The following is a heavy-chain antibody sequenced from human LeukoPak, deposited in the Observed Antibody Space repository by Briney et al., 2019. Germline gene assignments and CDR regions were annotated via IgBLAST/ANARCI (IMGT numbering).Heavy chain of an antibody. Sequence: GGSLRLSCVVSGFPVSSNYMSWVRQAPGKGLEWVSRIKTDGSRTSYADSVKGRFTISRDNAKNTLYLQMNSLRAEDTAVYYCAREGYEDAFDIWGQGTMVTVSS. V-gene: IGHV3-74*01. CDR1: GFPVSSNY. D-gene: IGHD3-3*01. J-gene: IGHJ3*02. CDR3: AREGYEDAFDI. CDR2: IKTDGSRT.